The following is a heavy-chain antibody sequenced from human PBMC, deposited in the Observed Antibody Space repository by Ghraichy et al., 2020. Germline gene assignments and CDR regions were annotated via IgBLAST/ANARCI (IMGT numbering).Heavy chain of an antibody. CDR2: IYYSGTT. Sequence: SETLSLTCTVSGGSISSSSYYWGWIRQPPGKGLELIGSIYYSGTTYYSPSLRIRVTISVDTSKNQFSLKLSSVTAADTAVYYCASQTRNYFDYWGQGTLVTVSS. V-gene: IGHV4-39*01. CDR3: ASQTRNYFDY. CDR1: GGSISSSSYY. J-gene: IGHJ4*02.